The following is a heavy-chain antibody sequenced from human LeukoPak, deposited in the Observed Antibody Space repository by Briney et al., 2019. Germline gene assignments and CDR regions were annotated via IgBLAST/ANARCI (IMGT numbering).Heavy chain of an antibody. Sequence: GGSLRLSCAASGFTFSSYGMSWVRQAPGKGLEWVSAISGSGGSTCYADSVKGRFTISRDNSKNTLYLQMNSLRAEDTAVYYCAKGSSRYYDILTGYYDQYYFDYWGQGTLVTVSS. CDR3: AKGSSRYYDILTGYYDQYYFDY. CDR1: GFTFSSYG. V-gene: IGHV3-23*01. CDR2: ISGSGGST. D-gene: IGHD3-9*01. J-gene: IGHJ4*02.